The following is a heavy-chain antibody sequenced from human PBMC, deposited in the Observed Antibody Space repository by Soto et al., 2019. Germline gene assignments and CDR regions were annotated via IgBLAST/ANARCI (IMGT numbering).Heavy chain of an antibody. D-gene: IGHD7-27*01. J-gene: IGHJ2*01. Sequence: PGGSLRPSCAPFGFTLSDFYMSWIRQAPGKGREWVSDISSSGSGSTMYYADSVKGRFTISRDNAKNSLYLQMNSLRAEDTAVYYCARGSLTGFYWYFDLWGRGTLVTVSS. V-gene: IGHV3-11*01. CDR3: ARGSLTGFYWYFDL. CDR1: GFTLSDFY. CDR2: ISSSGSGSTM.